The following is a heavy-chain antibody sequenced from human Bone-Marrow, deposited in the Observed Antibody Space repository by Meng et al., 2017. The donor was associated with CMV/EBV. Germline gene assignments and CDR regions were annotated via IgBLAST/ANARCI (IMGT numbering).Heavy chain of an antibody. V-gene: IGHV3-15*01. CDR1: GFTFSNAW. J-gene: IGHJ4*02. Sequence: GESLKISCAASGFTFSNAWMSWVRQAPGKGLEWVGRIKSKTDGGTTDYAAPVKGRFTISRDDSKNTLYLQMNSLKTEDTAVYYCTTIYCSSTSCYDYWGQGTRVTVYS. CDR3: TTIYCSSTSCYDY. CDR2: IKSKTDGGTT. D-gene: IGHD2-2*01.